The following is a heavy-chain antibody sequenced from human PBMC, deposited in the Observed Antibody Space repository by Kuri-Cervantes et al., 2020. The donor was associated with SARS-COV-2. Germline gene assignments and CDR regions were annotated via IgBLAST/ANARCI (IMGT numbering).Heavy chain of an antibody. V-gene: IGHV1-18*01. CDR3: ARGVGSGIVVVPAAMRSSFDI. Sequence: ASVKVSCKASGYTFSNYDIGWVRQAPGQGLEWMGWISGYNGNSDYAEKFQGRVTMTADTSTKTAHMELRSLRSDDTAVYYCARGVGSGIVVVPAAMRSSFDIWGQGTMVTVSS. J-gene: IGHJ3*02. CDR1: GYTFSNYD. D-gene: IGHD2-2*01. CDR2: ISGYNGNS.